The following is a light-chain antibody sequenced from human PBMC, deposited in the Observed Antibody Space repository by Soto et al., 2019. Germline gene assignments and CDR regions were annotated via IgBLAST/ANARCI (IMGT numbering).Light chain of an antibody. V-gene: IGLV2-14*01. J-gene: IGLJ3*02. Sequence: QAALTQPASVSGSPGQSITISCTGTSSDVGGYNSVSWYQQHPGKAPELMIYEVSTRPSGVSNRFSGSKSGNTASLTISGLQAEDEDDYYCSSYTNINTRVFGGGTKLTVL. CDR1: SSDVGGYNS. CDR3: SSYTNINTRV. CDR2: EVS.